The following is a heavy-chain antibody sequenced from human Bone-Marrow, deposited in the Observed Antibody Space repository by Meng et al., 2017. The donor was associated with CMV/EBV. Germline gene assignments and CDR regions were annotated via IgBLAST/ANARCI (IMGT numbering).Heavy chain of an antibody. D-gene: IGHD2-2*01. CDR1: GYTFTGYY. Sequence: EQVVQVGADVKNPWASVKVCCKASGYTFTGYYMHWVRQAPGQGLELMGWINPNRGGTNNAQKFQGRVTMTRDTSISTAYMELSRLRSDDTAVYYCARVRIPAIPLDYWGQGTLVTVSS. J-gene: IGHJ4*02. CDR2: INPNRGGT. CDR3: ARVRIPAIPLDY. V-gene: IGHV1-2*02.